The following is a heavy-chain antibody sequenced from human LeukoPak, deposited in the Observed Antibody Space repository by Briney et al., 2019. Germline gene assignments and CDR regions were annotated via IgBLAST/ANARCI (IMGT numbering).Heavy chain of an antibody. CDR2: IKSKNNGGTS. CDR1: GFTFSNAC. D-gene: IGHD6-13*01. J-gene: IGHJ5*02. CDR3: TTDSAAGTDL. V-gene: IGHV3-15*01. Sequence: GGSLRLSCAVSGFTFSNACMSWVCQAPGPGLERDGRIKSKNNGGTSDYAAPVKGRFTISRADSKNTLYLQMNSLKPEDTGVYYCTTDSAAGTDLWGQETRLTLSS.